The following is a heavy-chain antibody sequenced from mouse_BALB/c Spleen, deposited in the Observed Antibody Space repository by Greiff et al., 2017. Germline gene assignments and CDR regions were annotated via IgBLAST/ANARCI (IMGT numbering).Heavy chain of an antibody. D-gene: IGHD2-12*01. Sequence: EVQLQQSGPELVKPGASVKIPCKASGYTFTDYNMDWVKQSHGKSLEWIGDINPNNGGTIYNQKFKGKATLTVDKSSSTAYMELRSLTSEDTAVYYCARELLYGVYYAMDYWGQGTSVTVSS. CDR1: GYTFTDYN. CDR2: INPNNGGT. CDR3: ARELLYGVYYAMDY. V-gene: IGHV1-18*01. J-gene: IGHJ4*01.